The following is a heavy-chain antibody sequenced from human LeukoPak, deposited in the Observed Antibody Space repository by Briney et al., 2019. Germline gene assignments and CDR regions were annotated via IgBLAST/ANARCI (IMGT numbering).Heavy chain of an antibody. CDR3: AKDPSGATEFDY. J-gene: IGHJ4*02. Sequence: PGGSLRLSCAASGFTFSSYAMSWVRQAPGKGLEWVSAIRGSGGSTYYADSVKGRFTISRDNSKNTLYLQMNSLRAEDTAVYYCAKDPSGATEFDYWGQGTLVTVSS. V-gene: IGHV3-23*01. CDR1: GFTFSSYA. D-gene: IGHD1-26*01. CDR2: IRGSGGST.